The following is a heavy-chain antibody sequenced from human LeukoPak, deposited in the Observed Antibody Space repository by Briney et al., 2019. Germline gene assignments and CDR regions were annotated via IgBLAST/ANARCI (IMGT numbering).Heavy chain of an antibody. CDR1: GGSISSSSYY. CDR3: ARRRWDSHGKVEYFDL. J-gene: IGHJ2*01. Sequence: SETLSLTCTVSGGSISSSSYYWGWIRQPPGKGLEWIGSIYYSGSTHYNPSLKSRVTISVDTSKNQFSLKLSSVTAADTAVYYCARRRWDSHGKVEYFDLWGRGTLVTVSS. V-gene: IGHV4-39*01. D-gene: IGHD3-22*01. CDR2: IYYSGST.